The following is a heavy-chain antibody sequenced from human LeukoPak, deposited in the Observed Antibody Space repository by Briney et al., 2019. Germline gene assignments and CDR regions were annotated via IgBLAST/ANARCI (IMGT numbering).Heavy chain of an antibody. Sequence: GGSLRLSCAASGFTFSSYWMSWVRQAPGKGLEWVAVISYDGSNKYYADSVKGRFTISRDNSKNTLYLQMNSLRAEDTAVYYCARSLLGFFMDVWGKGTTVTVSS. CDR1: GFTFSSYW. CDR3: ARSLLGFFMDV. V-gene: IGHV3-30*03. J-gene: IGHJ6*03. D-gene: IGHD2/OR15-2a*01. CDR2: ISYDGSNK.